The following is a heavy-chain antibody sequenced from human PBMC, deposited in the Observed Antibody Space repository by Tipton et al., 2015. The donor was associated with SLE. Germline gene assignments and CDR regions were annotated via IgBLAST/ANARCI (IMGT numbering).Heavy chain of an antibody. CDR2: ISAYNGNT. CDR1: GGTFSSYA. CDR3: ARDLLPNAFDI. D-gene: IGHD2-15*01. J-gene: IGHJ3*02. Sequence: QSGPEVKKPGSSVKVSCKASGGTFSSYAINWVRQAPGQGLEWMGWISAYNGNTNYAQKLQGRVTMTTDTSTSTAYMELRSLRSDDTAVYYCARDLLPNAFDIWGQGTMVTVSS. V-gene: IGHV1-18*01.